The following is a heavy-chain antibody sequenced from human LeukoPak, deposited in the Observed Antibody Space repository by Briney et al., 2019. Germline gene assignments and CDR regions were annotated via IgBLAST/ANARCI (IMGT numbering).Heavy chain of an antibody. V-gene: IGHV1-69*04. CDR2: IIPILGIA. J-gene: IGHJ1*01. CDR1: GGAFSSYA. D-gene: IGHD3-22*01. CDR3: ARGHDSSGYSQPFQH. Sequence: ASVKVSCKASGGAFSSYAISWVRQAPGQGLEWMGRIIPILGIANYAQKFQGRVTITADKSTSTAYMELSSLRSEDTAVYYCARGHDSSGYSQPFQHWGQGTLVTVSS.